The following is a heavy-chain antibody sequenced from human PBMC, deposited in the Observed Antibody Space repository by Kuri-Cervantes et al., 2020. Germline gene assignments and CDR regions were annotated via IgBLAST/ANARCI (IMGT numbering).Heavy chain of an antibody. J-gene: IGHJ6*02. CDR3: AKDRYSYGLGYYYYGMDV. CDR2: ISYDGSNK. CDR1: GFTFSSYG. Sequence: GESLKISCAASGFTFSSYGMHWVRQAPGKGLEWVAVISYDGSNKYYADSVKGRFTISRDNSKNTLYLQMNGLRAEDTAVYYCAKDRYSYGLGYYYYGMDVWGQGTTVTVSS. V-gene: IGHV3-30*18. D-gene: IGHD5-18*01.